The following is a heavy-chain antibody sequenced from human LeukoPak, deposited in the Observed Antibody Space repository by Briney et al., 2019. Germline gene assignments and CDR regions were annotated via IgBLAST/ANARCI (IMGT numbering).Heavy chain of an antibody. V-gene: IGHV4-34*12. Sequence: SETLSLTCAVYGGSFSDYYWTGIRQTPGKGLEWIGEVFHSGTTNYNPSLKSRVSISVDTSKNQFSLKLSSVTAADTSLYYCARARRGSSIRGPLDYWGQGALVTVSS. CDR1: GGSFSDYY. D-gene: IGHD6-6*01. CDR2: VFHSGTT. CDR3: ARARRGSSIRGPLDY. J-gene: IGHJ4*02.